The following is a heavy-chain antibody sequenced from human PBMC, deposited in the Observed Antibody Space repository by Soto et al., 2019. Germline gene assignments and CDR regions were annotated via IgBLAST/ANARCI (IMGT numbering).Heavy chain of an antibody. J-gene: IGHJ4*02. V-gene: IGHV3-74*01. Sequence: EVQLVESGGGLVQPGGSLRLSCAGSGFTFSNYRMHWVRLAPGKGLVWVSRIDSDGSFTSYADFVKGRFTISRDNAKNTLYLQMNSLRVEDTAVYYCVTGGTGWLYWGQGALVTVSS. CDR2: IDSDGSFT. CDR1: GFTFSNYR. CDR3: VTGGTGWLY. D-gene: IGHD6-19*01.